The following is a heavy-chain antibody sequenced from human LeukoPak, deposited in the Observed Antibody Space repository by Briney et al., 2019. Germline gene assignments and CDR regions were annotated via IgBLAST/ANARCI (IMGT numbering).Heavy chain of an antibody. Sequence: SGTLSLTCAVSGGSISNSNWWIWVRQPPGKGLEWIGEIFHSGSTNYNPSLKSRVTISIDKSKNQFSLRLSSVTAADTAVYYCARAQLQYSGSGSSDYWGQGTLVTVSS. CDR3: ARAQLQYSGSGSSDY. CDR2: IFHSGST. D-gene: IGHD3-10*01. J-gene: IGHJ4*02. CDR1: GGSISNSNW. V-gene: IGHV4-4*02.